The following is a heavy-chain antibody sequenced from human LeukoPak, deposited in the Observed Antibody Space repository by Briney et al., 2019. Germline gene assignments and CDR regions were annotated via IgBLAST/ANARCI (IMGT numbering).Heavy chain of an antibody. CDR1: GFTFSSYA. D-gene: IGHD1-26*01. J-gene: IGHJ4*02. V-gene: IGHV3-21*01. CDR2: ISSSSTYI. Sequence: GGSLRLSCAASGFTFSSYAMNWVRQAPGKGLDWVSSISSSSTYIYYPDSVKGRFTISRDNAKSSLFLQMDSLRAEDTAVYYCVFFETVGPTDFDYWGQGTLVTVSS. CDR3: VFFETVGPTDFDY.